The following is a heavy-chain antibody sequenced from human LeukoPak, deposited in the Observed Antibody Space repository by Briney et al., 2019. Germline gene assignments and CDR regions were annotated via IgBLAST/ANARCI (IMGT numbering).Heavy chain of an antibody. CDR2: ISGSGGSGST. V-gene: IGHV3-11*04. Sequence: KTGGSLRLSCAASGFTFSDYYMSWVSQPPGKGLEWVSNISGSGGSGSTYYADSVKGRFTISRDNAKNSLYLQMNSLRAEDTAVYYCALPHYYDSEGTSDMDVWGKGTTVTISS. CDR3: ALPHYYDSEGTSDMDV. CDR1: GFTFSDYY. D-gene: IGHD3-16*01. J-gene: IGHJ6*03.